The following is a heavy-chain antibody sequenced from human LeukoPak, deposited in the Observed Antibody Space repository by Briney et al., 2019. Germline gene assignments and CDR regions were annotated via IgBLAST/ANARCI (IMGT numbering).Heavy chain of an antibody. J-gene: IGHJ6*03. CDR1: GGSISSGDYY. CDR2: IYYSGST. CDR3: ASTLGSFQPSYYYYYYMDV. V-gene: IGHV4-30-4*08. D-gene: IGHD6-19*01. Sequence: KSSETLSLTCTVSGGSISSGDYYWSWIRQPPGKGLEWIGYIYYSGSTYYNPSLKSRVTISVDTSKNQFSLKLSSVTAADTAVYYCASTLGSFQPSYYYYYYMDVWGKGTTVTVSS.